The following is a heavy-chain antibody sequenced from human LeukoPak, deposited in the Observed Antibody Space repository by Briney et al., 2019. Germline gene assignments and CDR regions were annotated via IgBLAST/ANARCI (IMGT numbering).Heavy chain of an antibody. CDR3: ARGPSDSSGYYYEGDAFDI. J-gene: IGHJ3*02. V-gene: IGHV1-2*02. CDR2: ITPNSGGT. Sequence: ASVKVSCKVSGYTLTELSMHWVRQAPGQGLEWMGWITPNSGGTNYGQKFQGRVTMTRDTSITIVYMELSRLRSDDTAVYYCARGPSDSSGYYYEGDAFDIWGQGTVVTVSS. CDR1: GYTLTELS. D-gene: IGHD3-22*01.